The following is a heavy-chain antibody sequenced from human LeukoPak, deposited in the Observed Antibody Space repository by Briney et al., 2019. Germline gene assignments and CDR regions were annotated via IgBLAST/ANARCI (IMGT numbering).Heavy chain of an antibody. CDR2: ISSSSSYI. CDR3: ASDVVPAAKGPYYFDY. J-gene: IGHJ4*02. V-gene: IGHV3-21*05. D-gene: IGHD2-2*01. CDR1: GFTFSSYS. Sequence: GGSLRLSCAASGFTFSSYSMNWVRQAPGKGLEWVSYISSSSSYIYYADSVKGRFTISRDNAKNSLYLQMNSLRAEDTAVYYCASDVVPAAKGPYYFDYWGQGTLVTVSS.